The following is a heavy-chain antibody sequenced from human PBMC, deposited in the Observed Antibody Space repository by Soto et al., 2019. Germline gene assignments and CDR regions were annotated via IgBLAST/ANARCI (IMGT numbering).Heavy chain of an antibody. Sequence: EVQLLESGGKLVQPGGSLTLSCAASGFTFSTYAMAWVRQAPGKGLEWVSGVSASGLNTDYADPVKGRFYISRDNSKNTVSLHMNSLRAEDTALYYCAKARPRRTSGYVFDYWGQGKPVTVSS. J-gene: IGHJ4*02. CDR1: GFTFSTYA. CDR2: VSASGLNT. D-gene: IGHD5-18*01. V-gene: IGHV3-23*01. CDR3: AKARPRRTSGYVFDY.